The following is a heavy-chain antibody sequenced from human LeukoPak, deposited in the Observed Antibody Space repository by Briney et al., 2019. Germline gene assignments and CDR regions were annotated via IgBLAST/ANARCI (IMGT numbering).Heavy chain of an antibody. CDR3: AKDLEGRYCSSTSCPKGGFDY. V-gene: IGHV3-9*03. D-gene: IGHD2-2*01. CDR1: GFTFVDYP. J-gene: IGHJ4*02. Sequence: PGRSLRLSCAASGFTFVDYPLHWVGQAPGKGRGWVSGISWNSGSIGYADSVKGRFTISRDNAKNSLYLQMNSLRAEDMALYYCAKDLEGRYCSSTSCPKGGFDYWGQGTLVTVSS. CDR2: ISWNSGSI.